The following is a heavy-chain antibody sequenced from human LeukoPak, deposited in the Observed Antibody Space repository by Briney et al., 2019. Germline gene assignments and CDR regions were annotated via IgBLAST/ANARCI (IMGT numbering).Heavy chain of an antibody. CDR3: ARGRGQQPKYTRSYYYGMDV. CDR1: GGTFSSYA. V-gene: IGHV1-69*13. J-gene: IGHJ6*02. D-gene: IGHD6-13*01. Sequence: ASVKVSCKASGGTFSSYAISWVRQAPGQGLEWMGGIIPIFGTANYAQKFQGRVTITADESTSTAYMELSSLRSEDTAVYYCARGRGQQPKYTRSYYYGMDVWGQGTTVTVSS. CDR2: IIPIFGTA.